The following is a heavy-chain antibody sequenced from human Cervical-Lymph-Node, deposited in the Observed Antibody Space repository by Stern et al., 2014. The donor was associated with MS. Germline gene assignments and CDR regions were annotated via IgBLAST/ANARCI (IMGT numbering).Heavy chain of an antibody. CDR3: ARGFVTTENWFDH. Sequence: QVQLVQSGADVKRPGASVTVSCKASGYAFTSHYIHWVRQAPGQGLEWLGVMNRSGGGPSFAPQFQVRVSMSSDTSTSTVYMELRGLRSQDTAVYYCARGFVTTENWFDHWGQGTLVTVSS. CDR2: MNRSGGGP. D-gene: IGHD1-14*01. J-gene: IGHJ5*02. CDR1: GYAFTSHY. V-gene: IGHV1-46*01.